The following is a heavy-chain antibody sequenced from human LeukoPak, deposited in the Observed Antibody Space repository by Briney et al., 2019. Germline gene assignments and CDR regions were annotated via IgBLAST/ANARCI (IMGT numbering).Heavy chain of an antibody. V-gene: IGHV3-74*01. Sequence: GGSLRLSCAASGFTFSSYWMHWVRQAPGKGLVWVSRIHLDGTTTTYADSVRGRFTISRDNAKNTLYLQMNSLTAEDTAVYYCARGGSPSDYWGQGTLVTVSS. J-gene: IGHJ4*02. D-gene: IGHD3-16*01. CDR1: GFTFSSYW. CDR2: IHLDGTTT. CDR3: ARGGSPSDY.